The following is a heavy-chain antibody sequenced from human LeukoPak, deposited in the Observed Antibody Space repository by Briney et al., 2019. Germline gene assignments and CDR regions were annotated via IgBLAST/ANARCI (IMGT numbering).Heavy chain of an antibody. J-gene: IGHJ4*02. CDR3: ARGDSSSWSPTYFDY. CDR2: IYPGDSDT. V-gene: IGHV5-51*01. Sequence: GESLKISCKGSGYSFTSYWIGWVRQMPGKGLEWMGIIYPGDSDTRYSPSFQGQVTISADKSISTAYLQWSSLKASDTAMYYCARGDSSSWSPTYFDYWSQGTLVTVSS. CDR1: GYSFTSYW. D-gene: IGHD6-13*01.